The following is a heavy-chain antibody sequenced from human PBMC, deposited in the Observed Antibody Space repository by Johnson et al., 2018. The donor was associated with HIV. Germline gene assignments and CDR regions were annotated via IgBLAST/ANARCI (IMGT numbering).Heavy chain of an antibody. CDR1: GFTFRNYW. J-gene: IGHJ3*02. V-gene: IGHV3-7*01. D-gene: IGHD5-12*01. CDR2: IQEDGSQI. Sequence: VQLVESGGGVVRPGGSLRLSCAASGFTFRNYWMSWVRQAPGKGLEWVGNIQEDGSQIHYMDSVKGRFTISRDNAENSLYLQMTSLRGEDTAVYYCARERSRGGYSGYDYGAFDIWGQGTMVTVSS. CDR3: ARERSRGGYSGYDYGAFDI.